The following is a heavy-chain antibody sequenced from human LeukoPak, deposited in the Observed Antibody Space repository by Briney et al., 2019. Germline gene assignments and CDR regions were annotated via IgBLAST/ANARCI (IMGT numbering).Heavy chain of an antibody. CDR2: ISSSSSYI. V-gene: IGHV3-21*01. J-gene: IGHJ4*02. D-gene: IGHD4-23*01. CDR3: ARDSGAVVTAFDY. CDR1: GFTFSSYA. Sequence: GGSLRLSCAASGFTFSSYAMSWVRQAPGKGLEWVSSISSSSSYIYYADSVKGRFTISRDNAKNSLYLQMNSLRAEDTAVYYCARDSGAVVTAFDYWGQGTLVTVSS.